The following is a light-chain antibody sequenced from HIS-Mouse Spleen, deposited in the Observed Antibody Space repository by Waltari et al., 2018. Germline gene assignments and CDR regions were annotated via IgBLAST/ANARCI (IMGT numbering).Light chain of an antibody. CDR3: YSTDSSGNHRV. V-gene: IGLV3-10*01. CDR1: ALPKKY. CDR2: EDS. Sequence: SYELTQPPSVSVSPGQTARITCSGDALPKKYAYWYQQKPGQDPVLVIYEDSKRPSGIPERFSGSSSGTMATLTISGAQVEDEADYYCYSTDSSGNHRVFGGGTKLTVL. J-gene: IGLJ2*01.